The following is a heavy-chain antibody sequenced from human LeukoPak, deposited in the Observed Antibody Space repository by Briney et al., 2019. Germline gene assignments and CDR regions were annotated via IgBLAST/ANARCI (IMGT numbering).Heavy chain of an antibody. V-gene: IGHV3-21*01. CDR3: ARIGLGRDAYNSFGF. CDR2: ISATTIYT. CDR1: GFTFSNCD. D-gene: IGHD5-24*01. Sequence: GGSLRLSCTASGFTFSNCDMTWVRQAPGKGLEWVSSISATTIYTFSADSVRGRFTISRDNVENSLYLQMNNLRGEDTGVYFCARIGLGRDAYNSFGFWGQGTLVTVSS. J-gene: IGHJ4*02.